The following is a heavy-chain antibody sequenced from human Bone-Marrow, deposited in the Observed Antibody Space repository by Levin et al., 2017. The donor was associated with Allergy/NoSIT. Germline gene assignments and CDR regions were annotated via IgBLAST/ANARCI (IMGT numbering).Heavy chain of an antibody. CDR1: GGSISSYY. CDR2: IYYSGST. CDR3: AGLSFGRLPYYYGMDV. J-gene: IGHJ6*02. Sequence: PSETLSLTCTVSGGSISSYYWSWIRQPPGKGLEWIGYIYYSGSTNYNPSLKSRVTISVDTSKNQFSLKLSSVTAADTAVYYCAGLSFGRLPYYYGMDVWGQGTTVTVSS. V-gene: IGHV4-59*01. D-gene: IGHD3-16*01.